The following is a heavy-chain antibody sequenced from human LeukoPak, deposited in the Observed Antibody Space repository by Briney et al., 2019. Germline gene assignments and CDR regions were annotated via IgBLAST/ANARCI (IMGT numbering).Heavy chain of an antibody. Sequence: ASVKVSCKASGYTFTGYYMHWVRQAPGQGLEWMGWINPNSGGTNYAQKFQGRVTMTRDTSISTAYMELSRLRSDDTAVYYCAGDSSITMIVVVRRDAFDIWGQGTMVTVSS. D-gene: IGHD3-22*01. J-gene: IGHJ3*02. CDR3: AGDSSITMIVVVRRDAFDI. V-gene: IGHV1-2*02. CDR1: GYTFTGYY. CDR2: INPNSGGT.